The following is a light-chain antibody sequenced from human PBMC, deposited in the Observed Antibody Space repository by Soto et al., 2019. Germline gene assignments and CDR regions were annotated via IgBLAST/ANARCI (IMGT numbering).Light chain of an antibody. Sequence: QSVLTQPPSVSGAPGQRVTISCTGSSSNIGAGYDVHWYQQLPGTAPKLLIYGNSNRPSGVPDRFSGSKSGTSASLAITGLRAEDAADYYCQSSDSSLSGWVFGGGTQLTVL. J-gene: IGLJ3*02. CDR3: QSSDSSLSGWV. V-gene: IGLV1-40*01. CDR2: GNS. CDR1: SSNIGAGYD.